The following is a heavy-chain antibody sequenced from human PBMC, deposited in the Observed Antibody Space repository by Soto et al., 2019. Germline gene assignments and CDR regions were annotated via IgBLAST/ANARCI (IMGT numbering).Heavy chain of an antibody. CDR3: ARGLYGDYALENYYYYLXV. J-gene: IGHJ6*03. Sequence: PGESLNISCKGSGYSFTSYWIGWVRQMPGKGLEWMGIIYPGDSDTRYSPSFQGQVTISADKSISTAYLQWSSLKASDTAMYYCARGLYGDYALENYYYYLXVWGKGTTVXVSS. D-gene: IGHD4-17*01. CDR2: IYPGDSDT. V-gene: IGHV5-51*01. CDR1: GYSFTSYW.